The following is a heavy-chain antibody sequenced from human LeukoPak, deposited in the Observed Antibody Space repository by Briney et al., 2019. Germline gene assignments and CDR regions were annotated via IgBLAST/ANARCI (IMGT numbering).Heavy chain of an antibody. D-gene: IGHD2-15*01. Sequence: GGSPRLSCAASGFTFSSYAMHWVRQAPGKGLEWVAVISYDGSNKYYADSVKGRFTISRDNSKNTLYLQMNSLRAEDTAVYFCARDPGGFCNGASCPPYYFYGMDVWGRGTTVTVSS. CDR1: GFTFSSYA. CDR3: ARDPGGFCNGASCPPYYFYGMDV. CDR2: ISYDGSNK. J-gene: IGHJ6*02. V-gene: IGHV3-30-3*01.